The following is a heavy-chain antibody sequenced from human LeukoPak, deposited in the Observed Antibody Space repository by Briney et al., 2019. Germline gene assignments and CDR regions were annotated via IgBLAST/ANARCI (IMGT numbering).Heavy chain of an antibody. J-gene: IGHJ5*02. CDR1: GFTFSSYA. V-gene: IGHV3-23*01. D-gene: IGHD3-3*01. CDR3: AKGGRFLEWLLYPNWFDP. CDR2: ISGSGGST. Sequence: QTGGSLRLSCAASGFTFSSYAMSWVRQAPGKGLEWVSAISGSGGSTYYADSVKGRFTISRDNSKNTLYLQMNSLRAEDTAVYYCAKGGRFLEWLLYPNWFDPWGQGTLVTVSS.